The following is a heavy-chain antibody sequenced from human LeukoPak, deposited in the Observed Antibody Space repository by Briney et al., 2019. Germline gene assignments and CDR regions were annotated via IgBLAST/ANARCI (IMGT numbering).Heavy chain of an antibody. D-gene: IGHD3-3*01. Sequence: GGSLRLSCAASGSTFSDYYMSWIRQAPGKGLEWGSYISSSGSTIYYADSVKGRFTISRDNAKNSLYLQMNSLRAEDTAVYYCAREGFLEWSYGMDVWGQGTTVTVSS. J-gene: IGHJ6*02. CDR3: AREGFLEWSYGMDV. V-gene: IGHV3-11*01. CDR1: GSTFSDYY. CDR2: ISSSGSTI.